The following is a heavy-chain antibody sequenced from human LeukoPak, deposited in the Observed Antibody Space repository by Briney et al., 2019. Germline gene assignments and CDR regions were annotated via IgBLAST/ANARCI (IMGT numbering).Heavy chain of an antibody. Sequence: SETLSLTCTVSGGSISSYYWSWIRQPAGKGLEWIGRIYTSGSTNYNTSLKSRVTMSVDTSKNQFSLKLGSVTAADTAVYYCARGGPLYWINWFDPWGQGTLVTVSS. CDR1: GGSISSYY. CDR3: ARGGPLYWINWFDP. CDR2: IYTSGST. J-gene: IGHJ5*02. V-gene: IGHV4-4*07. D-gene: IGHD2-15*01.